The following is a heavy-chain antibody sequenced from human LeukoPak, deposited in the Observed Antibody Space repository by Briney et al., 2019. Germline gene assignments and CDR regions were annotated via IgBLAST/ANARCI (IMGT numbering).Heavy chain of an antibody. J-gene: IGHJ6*03. CDR3: ASALSWTTESYYYMDV. CDR1: GYTFTSYD. Sequence: ASVKVSCKASGYTFTSYDINWVRQAPGQGLEWMGWMNPNSGNTGYAQKFQGRVTMTKNTSITTAYMDLSSLRSEDTAVYYCASALSWTTESYYYMDVWGKGTTVTVSS. CDR2: MNPNSGNT. D-gene: IGHD3/OR15-3a*01. V-gene: IGHV1-8*01.